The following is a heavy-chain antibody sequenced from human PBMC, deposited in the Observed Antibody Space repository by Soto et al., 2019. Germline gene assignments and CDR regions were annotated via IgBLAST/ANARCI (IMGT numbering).Heavy chain of an antibody. D-gene: IGHD1-1*01. J-gene: IGHJ3*01. Sequence: DVQLVESGGGLMQRGESLRLSCAASGLTVSGKKYVAWVGQAPGKGLEWVSALYDVDGSFYADSVKGRFTTSSDSSKTTVYLQMNGLRPDDTAVYYCATWHEREHAYDVWGQGTTVTVSS. CDR1: GLTVSGKKY. V-gene: IGHV3-53*01. CDR3: ATWHEREHAYDV. CDR2: LYDVDGS.